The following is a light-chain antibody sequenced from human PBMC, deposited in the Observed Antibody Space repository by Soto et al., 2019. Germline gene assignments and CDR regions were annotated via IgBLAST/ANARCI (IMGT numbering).Light chain of an antibody. J-gene: IGKJ1*01. V-gene: IGKV3-20*01. Sequence: EIVLTQSPGTLSLSPGERATLSCRASQSVSGTYLAWYQQKLGQAPRLLIYGVSNRATGIPDRFSGSGSGTDFTLTISRLEPEDFAVYYCQQYGSSPRTFGQGTKVEIK. CDR1: QSVSGTY. CDR3: QQYGSSPRT. CDR2: GVS.